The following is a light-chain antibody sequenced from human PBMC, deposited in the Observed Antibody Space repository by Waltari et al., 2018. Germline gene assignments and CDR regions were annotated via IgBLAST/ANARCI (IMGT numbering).Light chain of an antibody. CDR3: QQSYRTPPLT. J-gene: IGKJ4*01. V-gene: IGKV1-39*01. CDR1: QSISGY. CDR2: ATS. Sequence: DIQMTQSPSSLSASVGDRVTITCRASQSISGYLNWYQQKPGKAPKVLIYATSSLQSGVPSRFSGSGSGTDFTLIITSLQPEDFATYYCQQSYRTPPLTFGGGTKVEIK.